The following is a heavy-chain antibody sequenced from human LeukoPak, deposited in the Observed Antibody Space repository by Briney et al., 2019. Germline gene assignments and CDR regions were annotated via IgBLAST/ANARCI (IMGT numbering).Heavy chain of an antibody. D-gene: IGHD3-10*01. V-gene: IGHV4-34*01. Sequence: SETLSLTCAVYGGSFSGYYWSWIRQPPGKGLEWIGEINHSGSTNYNPSLKSRVTISVDTSKNQFSLKLSSVTAADTAVYYCARRADYYGSGSTFFDYWGQGTLVTVSS. CDR1: GGSFSGYY. CDR3: ARRADYYGSGSTFFDY. CDR2: INHSGST. J-gene: IGHJ4*02.